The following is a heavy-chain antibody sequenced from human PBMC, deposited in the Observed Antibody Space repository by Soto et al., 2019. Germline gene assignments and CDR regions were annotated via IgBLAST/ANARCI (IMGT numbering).Heavy chain of an antibody. D-gene: IGHD6-13*01. CDR2: ISAYNGNT. V-gene: IGHV1-18*01. CDR3: AREIRSSSSAFDI. CDR1: GYTFASCG. J-gene: IGHJ3*02. Sequence: ASVKVSCKASGYTFASCGSSWVRQAPGQGLEWMGWISAYNGNTNYAQKLQGRVTMTTDTSTSTAYMELRSLRSDDTAVYYCAREIRSSSSAFDIWGQGTMVTVSS.